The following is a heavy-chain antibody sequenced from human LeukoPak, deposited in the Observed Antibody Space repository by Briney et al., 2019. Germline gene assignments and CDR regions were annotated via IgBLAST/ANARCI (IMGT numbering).Heavy chain of an antibody. CDR3: ARDLGTTVNAFDI. D-gene: IGHD4-17*01. V-gene: IGHV1-2*02. Sequence: ASVKVSCKASGYTFTGYYMHWVRQAPGQGLEWMGWINPNSGGTNYAQKFQGRVTMTRDTSISTAYMELSRLRSDDPAVYYCARDLGTTVNAFDIWGQGTMVTVSS. J-gene: IGHJ3*02. CDR1: GYTFTGYY. CDR2: INPNSGGT.